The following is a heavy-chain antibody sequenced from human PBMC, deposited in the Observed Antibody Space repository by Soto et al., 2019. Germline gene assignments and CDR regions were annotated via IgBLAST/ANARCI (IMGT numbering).Heavy chain of an antibody. Sequence: PGGSLRLSCAASGFTFNSYAMSWVRQAPGKGLEWVSAISGSGGSTYYADSVKGRFTISRDNSKNTLYLQMNSLRAEDTAVYYCAKGGYCSGGSCYSNWFDPWGQGTLVTVSS. CDR1: GFTFNSYA. V-gene: IGHV3-23*01. CDR2: ISGSGGST. J-gene: IGHJ5*02. D-gene: IGHD2-15*01. CDR3: AKGGYCSGGSCYSNWFDP.